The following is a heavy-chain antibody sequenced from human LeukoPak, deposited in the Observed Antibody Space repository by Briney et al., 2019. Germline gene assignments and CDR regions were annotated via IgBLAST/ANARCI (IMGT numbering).Heavy chain of an antibody. V-gene: IGHV3-23*01. CDR2: ISGSGGST. Sequence: GGSLGLSCAASGFTFSSYAMSWVRQAPGKGLEGVSAISGSGGSTYYADSVKGRFTISRHNSKNTLYLQMNSLRAEDTAVYYCAKWVITFGGVIGPSGFDYWGQGTLVTVSS. J-gene: IGHJ4*02. CDR3: AKWVITFGGVIGPSGFDY. D-gene: IGHD3-16*02. CDR1: GFTFSSYA.